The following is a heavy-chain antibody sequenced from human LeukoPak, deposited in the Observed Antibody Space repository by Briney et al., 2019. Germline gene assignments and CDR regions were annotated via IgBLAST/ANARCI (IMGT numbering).Heavy chain of an antibody. J-gene: IGHJ5*02. Sequence: GGSLRLSCAASGFTFSSYWMSWVRQAPGKGLEWVANIKQDGSEKNYVDSVEGRFTVSRDIPNNSLYLQMNSLSAEDTAVYYCAREEGYCSGGSCYFWFDPWGQGTLVTVSS. CDR3: AREEGYCSGGSCYFWFDP. CDR2: IKQDGSEK. CDR1: GFTFSSYW. D-gene: IGHD2-15*01. V-gene: IGHV3-7*05.